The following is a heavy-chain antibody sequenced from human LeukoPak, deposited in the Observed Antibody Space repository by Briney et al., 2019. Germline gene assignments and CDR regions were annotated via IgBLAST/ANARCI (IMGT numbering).Heavy chain of an antibody. CDR1: GFTFGDYA. Sequence: GGSLRLSCTASGFTFGDYAMSWVRQAPGKGLEWVGFIRSKAYGGTTEYAASVKGRFTISRDDSKSIAYLQMNSLKTEDTAVYYCTRTAYCGGDCYSTFDYWGQGTLVTVSS. V-gene: IGHV3-49*04. D-gene: IGHD2-21*02. J-gene: IGHJ4*02. CDR3: TRTAYCGGDCYSTFDY. CDR2: IRSKAYGGTT.